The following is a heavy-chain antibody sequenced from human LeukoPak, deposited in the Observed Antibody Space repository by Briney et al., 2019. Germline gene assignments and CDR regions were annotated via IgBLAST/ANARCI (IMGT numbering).Heavy chain of an antibody. CDR3: ARGSRVWFGELLFDY. CDR1: GFTFSDYY. D-gene: IGHD3-10*01. Sequence: PGGSLRLSCAASGFTFSDYYMSWILQAPGKGLEWVSYISSSSSYTNYADSVKGRFTISRDNAKNSLYLQMNSLRAEDTAVYYCARGSRVWFGELLFDYWGQGTLVTVSS. CDR2: ISSSSSYT. V-gene: IGHV3-11*06. J-gene: IGHJ4*02.